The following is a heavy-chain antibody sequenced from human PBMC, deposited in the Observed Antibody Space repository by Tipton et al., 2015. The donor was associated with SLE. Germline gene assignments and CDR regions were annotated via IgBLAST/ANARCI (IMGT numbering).Heavy chain of an antibody. V-gene: IGHV4-59*02. CDR2: IHYNRDT. D-gene: IGHD2-15*01. J-gene: IGHJ4*02. CDR3: ARGSVVADDY. CDR1: GASVSRHY. Sequence: TLSLTCTVSGASVSRHYWNWFRQTPWKGLEWIGYIHYNRDTNYHPSLKSRVTISVDTSKNQLSLKLTSVTAADTAVYYCARGSVVADDYWGQGTLVTVSS.